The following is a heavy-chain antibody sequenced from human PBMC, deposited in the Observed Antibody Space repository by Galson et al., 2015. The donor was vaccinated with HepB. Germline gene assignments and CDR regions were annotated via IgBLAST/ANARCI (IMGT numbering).Heavy chain of an antibody. J-gene: IGHJ4*02. CDR3: AKGAGDYGGNGEGFDY. CDR2: ISDDGINK. V-gene: IGHV3-30-3*01. D-gene: IGHD4-23*01. Sequence: SLRLSCAASGFTFSSYVLHWVRQAPGKGLEWVALISDDGINKYYADFVKGRFTISRDNSKNTLYLQMNSLRAEDTAVFYCAKGAGDYGGNGEGFDYWGQGTLVTVSS. CDR1: GFTFSSYV.